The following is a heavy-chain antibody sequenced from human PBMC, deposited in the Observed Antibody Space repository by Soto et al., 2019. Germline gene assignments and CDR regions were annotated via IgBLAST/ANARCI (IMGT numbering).Heavy chain of an antibody. CDR3: ARDSSYDSSFYYYYGMDV. Sequence: GGSLRLSCAASGFTFSSYGMHWVRQAPGKGLEWVAVIWYDGSNKYYADSVKGRFTISRDSSKNTLYLQMNSLRAEDTAVYYCARDSSYDSSFYYYYGMDVWGQGTTVTVSS. CDR2: IWYDGSNK. D-gene: IGHD3-22*01. J-gene: IGHJ6*02. CDR1: GFTFSSYG. V-gene: IGHV3-33*01.